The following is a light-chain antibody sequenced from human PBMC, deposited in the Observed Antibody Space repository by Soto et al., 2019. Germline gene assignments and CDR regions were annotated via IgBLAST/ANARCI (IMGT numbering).Light chain of an antibody. J-gene: IGKJ4*01. CDR1: ESIDTY. CDR3: QQSYSMPLT. V-gene: IGKV1-39*01. Sequence: DILMTQSPSSLSASVGDRVTISCRASESIDTYLNWYQQKPGKAPKLLISFASRLQSGVSSRFSGSGSGTDFTLTITNLQPEDFATYHCQQSYSMPLTFGGGTKVEIK. CDR2: FAS.